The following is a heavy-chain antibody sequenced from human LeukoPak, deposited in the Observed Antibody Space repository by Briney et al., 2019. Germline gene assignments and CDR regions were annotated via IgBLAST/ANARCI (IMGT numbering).Heavy chain of an antibody. CDR1: GFILKNHW. CDR3: ARVWQYYYDYSAFDM. CDR2: INPDGSEK. D-gene: IGHD3-16*01. V-gene: IGHV3-7*01. Sequence: PGGSLRLSCEASGFILKNHWMTWVRQAPGNGLEWVAHINPDGSEKFYVDSVKGRFTISRDNAKNSLFLQLNSLRAEDTAVYYCARVWQYYYDYSAFDMWGQGTMVTVS. J-gene: IGHJ3*02.